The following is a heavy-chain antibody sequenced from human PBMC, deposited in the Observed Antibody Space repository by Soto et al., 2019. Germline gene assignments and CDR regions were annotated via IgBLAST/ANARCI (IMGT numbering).Heavy chain of an antibody. CDR1: GFTFSSYG. CDR3: AEEADFWSGYLDY. D-gene: IGHD3-3*01. J-gene: IGHJ4*02. Sequence: QVQLVESGGGVVQPGRSLRLSCAASGFTFSSYGMHWVRQAPGKGLEWVAVISYDGSNKYYADSVKGRFTISRDNSKNTLYLQMNSLRAEDTAVYYCAEEADFWSGYLDYWGQGTLVTVSS. V-gene: IGHV3-30*18. CDR2: ISYDGSNK.